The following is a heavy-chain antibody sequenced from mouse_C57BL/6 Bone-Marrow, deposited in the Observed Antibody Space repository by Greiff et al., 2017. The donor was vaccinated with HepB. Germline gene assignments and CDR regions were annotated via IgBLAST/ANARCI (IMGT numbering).Heavy chain of an antibody. Sequence: VQLQQSGPELVKPGASVKISCKASGYTFTDSYMNWVKQSHGKSLEWIGDINPNNGGTSYNQKFKGKATLTVDKSSSTAYMELRSLTSEDSAVYYCAKGSIYYYGIAMDYWGQGTSVTVSS. CDR1: GYTFTDSY. D-gene: IGHD1-1*01. CDR2: INPNNGGT. CDR3: AKGSIYYYGIAMDY. V-gene: IGHV1-26*01. J-gene: IGHJ4*01.